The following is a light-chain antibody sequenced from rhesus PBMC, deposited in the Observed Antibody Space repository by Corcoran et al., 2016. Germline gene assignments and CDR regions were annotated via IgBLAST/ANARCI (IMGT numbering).Light chain of an antibody. V-gene: IGKV3-42*03. CDR2: GTS. CDR1: QSVRNN. J-gene: IGKJ4*01. Sequence: EIVMTQSPDTLSLSPGERATLSCRAGQSVRNNLAWYQQKPGQAPSLLIYGTSSRAIGIPDRFSGSGSGTDFTLSIISLEPEDFAVYYCQQYSNWPLTFGGGTKVEIK. CDR3: QQYSNWPLT.